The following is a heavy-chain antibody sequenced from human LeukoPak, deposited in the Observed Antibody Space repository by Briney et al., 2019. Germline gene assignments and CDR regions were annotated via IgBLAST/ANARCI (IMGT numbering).Heavy chain of an antibody. CDR1: GYTFTGYY. CDR3: ARDRDYVWGRYRPYGNWFDP. D-gene: IGHD3-16*02. CDR2: INPNSGGT. V-gene: IGHV1-2*02. Sequence: ASVKVSCKASGYTFTGYYMHWVRQAPGQGLEWMGWINPNSGGTNYAQKFQGRVTMTRDTSISTAYMELSRLRSDDTAVYYCARDRDYVWGRYRPYGNWFDPWGQGTLVTVSS. J-gene: IGHJ5*02.